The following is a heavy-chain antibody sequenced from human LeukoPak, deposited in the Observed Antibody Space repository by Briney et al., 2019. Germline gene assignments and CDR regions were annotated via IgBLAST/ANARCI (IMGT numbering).Heavy chain of an antibody. V-gene: IGHV3-23*01. J-gene: IGHJ4*02. CDR2: ISGRGASK. D-gene: IGHD2-2*01. Sequence: PGGSLILSCAASGFTFSSYAMSWVVQAPGKGLEWVSGISGRGASKYYADSVKGRFTISRDNSKNTLYLQMNSLRAEDTAVYYCAKGVVVAPDVTPFDYWGQGTLVTVSS. CDR1: GFTFSSYA. CDR3: AKGVVVAPDVTPFDY.